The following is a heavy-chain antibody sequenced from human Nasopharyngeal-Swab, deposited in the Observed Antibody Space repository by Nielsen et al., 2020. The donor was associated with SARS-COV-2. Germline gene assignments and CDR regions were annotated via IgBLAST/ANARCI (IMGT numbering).Heavy chain of an antibody. V-gene: IGHV4-39*01. Sequence: WIRQPPGKGLEWIGSIYYSGSTYYNPSLKSRVTISVDTSMNQFSLKLSSVTAAGTAVYYCASQGSGSYYLLYYYYGIDVWGQGTTVTVSS. CDR2: IYYSGST. J-gene: IGHJ6*02. D-gene: IGHD1-26*01. CDR3: ASQGSGSYYLLYYYYGIDV.